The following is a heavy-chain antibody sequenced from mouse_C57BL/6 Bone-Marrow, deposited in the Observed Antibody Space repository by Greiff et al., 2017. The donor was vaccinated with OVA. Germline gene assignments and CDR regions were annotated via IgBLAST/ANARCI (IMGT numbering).Heavy chain of an antibody. J-gene: IGHJ2*01. D-gene: IGHD1-1*01. V-gene: IGHV1-59*01. CDR2: IDPSDSYT. Sequence: QVQLQQPGAELVRPGTSVKLSCKASGYTFTSYWMHWVKQRPGQGLEWIGVIDPSDSYTNYNQKFKGKATLTVDTSSSTAYMQLSSLTSEDSAVYYCESHYGSSYGYFDYWGQGTTLTVSS. CDR3: ESHYGSSYGYFDY. CDR1: GYTFTSYW.